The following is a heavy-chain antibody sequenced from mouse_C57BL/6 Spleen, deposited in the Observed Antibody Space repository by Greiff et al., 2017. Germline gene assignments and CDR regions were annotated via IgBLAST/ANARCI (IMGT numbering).Heavy chain of an antibody. J-gene: IGHJ1*03. CDR2: IWSGGST. CDR3: ARNPSPYGSSYDWYFDV. CDR1: GFSLTSYG. D-gene: IGHD1-1*01. Sequence: VMLVESGPGLVQPSQSLSITCTVSGFSLTSYGVHWVRQSPGKGLEWLGVIWSGGSTDYNAAFISRLSISKDNSTSQVFFKMNSLQADDTAIYYCARNPSPYGSSYDWYFDVWGTGTTVTVSS. V-gene: IGHV2-2*01.